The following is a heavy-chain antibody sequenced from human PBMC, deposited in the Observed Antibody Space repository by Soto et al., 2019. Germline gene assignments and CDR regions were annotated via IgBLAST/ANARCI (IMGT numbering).Heavy chain of an antibody. CDR2: ISAYNGNT. D-gene: IGHD6-25*01. CDR3: ARDQPIQGAAINYGMDV. Sequence: QVQLVQSGAEVKKPGASVKVSCKASGYTFTSYGISWVRQAPGQGLEWMGWISAYNGNTNYAQKLQGRVTMTTDTSTSTAYMELRSLRCDDTAVYYCARDQPIQGAAINYGMDVWGQGTTVTVSS. V-gene: IGHV1-18*01. CDR1: GYTFTSYG. J-gene: IGHJ6*02.